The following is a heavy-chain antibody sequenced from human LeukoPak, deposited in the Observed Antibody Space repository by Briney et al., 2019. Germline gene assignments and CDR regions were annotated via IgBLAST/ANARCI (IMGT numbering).Heavy chain of an antibody. Sequence: ASVKVSCKASGGTFSSYVISWVRQAPGQGVAWMGGIIPIFGTANYAQKFQGRVTITADESTSTAYMELSSLRSEDTAVYYCARDMHYYYGSGRDIWGQGTMVTVSS. D-gene: IGHD3-10*01. CDR1: GGTFSSYV. CDR2: IIPIFGTA. CDR3: ARDMHYYYGSGRDI. V-gene: IGHV1-69*13. J-gene: IGHJ3*02.